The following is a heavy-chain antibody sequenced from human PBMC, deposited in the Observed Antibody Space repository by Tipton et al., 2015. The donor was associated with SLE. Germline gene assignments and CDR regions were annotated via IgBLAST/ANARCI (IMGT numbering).Heavy chain of an antibody. J-gene: IGHJ4*02. CDR2: VNEDGTII. CDR3: VRGASIGYYYFDY. Sequence: SLRLSCAASGFNFGNYWMHWVRQAPGKGLVWVARVNEDGTIISYADSLKGRFTISRDDAKNSVFLQMNSLRAEDTAVYYCVRGASIGYYYFDYWGLGTLVTVSS. CDR1: GFNFGNYW. V-gene: IGHV3-74*01. D-gene: IGHD2-15*01.